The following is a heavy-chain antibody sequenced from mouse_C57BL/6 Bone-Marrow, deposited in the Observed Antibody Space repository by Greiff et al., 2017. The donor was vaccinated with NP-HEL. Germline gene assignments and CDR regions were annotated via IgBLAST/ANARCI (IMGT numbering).Heavy chain of an antibody. CDR2: IRLKSDNYAT. V-gene: IGHV6-3*01. CDR1: GFTFSNYW. Sequence: EVTLVESGGGLVQPGGSMKLSCVASGFTFSNYWMNWVRQSPEKGLEWVAQIRLKSDNYATHYAESVKGRFTISRDDSKSSVYLQMNNLRAEDTGIYYCTNYYGSDYWGQGTTLTVSS. J-gene: IGHJ2*01. D-gene: IGHD1-1*01. CDR3: TNYYGSDY.